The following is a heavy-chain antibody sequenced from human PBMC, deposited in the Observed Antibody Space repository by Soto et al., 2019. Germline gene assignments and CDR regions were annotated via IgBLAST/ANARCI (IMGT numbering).Heavy chain of an antibody. CDR3: ARGYSSGWANWFDP. V-gene: IGHV1-69*02. CDR1: GGTFSSYT. Sequence: QVQLVQSGAEVKKPGSSVKVSCKASGGTFSSYTISWVRQAPGQGLEWMGRIIPILGIANYAQKFQGRVTITADKSTSTAYMELSSLRSDDTAVYYCARGYSSGWANWFDPWGQGTLVTVSS. J-gene: IGHJ5*02. CDR2: IIPILGIA. D-gene: IGHD6-19*01.